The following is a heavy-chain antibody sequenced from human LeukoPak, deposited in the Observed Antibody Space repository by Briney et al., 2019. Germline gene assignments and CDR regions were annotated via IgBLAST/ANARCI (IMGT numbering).Heavy chain of an antibody. V-gene: IGHV4-34*01. Sequence: SETLSLTCAVYGGSLSGSGWNWIRQPPAKGLEWIGEINHSGSSNYNPSLKSRVTISVDTSKNQFSLKLSSVTAADTAIYHCARGPLRFMANDYWGQGTPVTVSS. CDR3: ARGPLRFMANDY. CDR2: INHSGSS. J-gene: IGHJ4*02. D-gene: IGHD3-3*01. CDR1: GGSLSGSG.